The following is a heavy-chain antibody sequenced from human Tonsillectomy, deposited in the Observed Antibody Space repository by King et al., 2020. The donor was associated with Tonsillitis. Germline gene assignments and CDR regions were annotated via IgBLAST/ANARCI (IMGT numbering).Heavy chain of an antibody. CDR2: INTNTGNP. CDR3: AREFKRDCSSTSCHFLY. V-gene: IGHV7-4-1*02. Sequence: QLVQSGFELKKPGASVKVSCKASGYTFTSYAMNWVRQAPGQGLEWMGWINTNTGNPTYAQGFTGRFVFSLDTSVTTAYLQISSLKAEDTAVYYCAREFKRDCSSTSCHFLYWGQGTLVTVSS. CDR1: GYTFTSYA. D-gene: IGHD2-2*01. J-gene: IGHJ4*02.